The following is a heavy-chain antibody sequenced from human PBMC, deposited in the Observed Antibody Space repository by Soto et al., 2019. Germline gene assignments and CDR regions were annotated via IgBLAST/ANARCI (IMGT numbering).Heavy chain of an antibody. D-gene: IGHD5-18*01. CDR2: IYYSGST. V-gene: IGHV4-31*03. CDR3: ARKLGGYSYGYIDY. CDR1: GRSISSGGYY. J-gene: IGHJ4*02. Sequence: SETLSLTCTVSGRSISSGGYYWSWLRQHPGKGLEWIGYIYYSGSTYYNPSLKSRVTISVDTSKNQFSLKLSSVTAADTAVYYCARKLGGYSYGYIDYWGQGTLVTVSS.